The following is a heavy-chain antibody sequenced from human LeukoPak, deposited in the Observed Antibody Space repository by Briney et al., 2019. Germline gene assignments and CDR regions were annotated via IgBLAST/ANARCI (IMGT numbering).Heavy chain of an antibody. Sequence: PSETLSLTCTVSGGSVSSSSYYWSWIRQPAGKGLEWIGRIYTSGSTNYNPSLKSRVTISVDTSKNQFSLKLSSVTAADTAVYYCARAGASYGDYTYYFDYWGQGTLVTVSS. J-gene: IGHJ4*02. V-gene: IGHV4-61*02. CDR2: IYTSGST. CDR3: ARAGASYGDYTYYFDY. D-gene: IGHD4-17*01. CDR1: GGSVSSSSYY.